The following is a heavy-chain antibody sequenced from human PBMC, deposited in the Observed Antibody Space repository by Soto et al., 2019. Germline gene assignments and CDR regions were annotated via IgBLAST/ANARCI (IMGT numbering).Heavy chain of an antibody. CDR2: IWYDGSNK. V-gene: IGHV3-33*01. J-gene: IGHJ4*02. D-gene: IGHD6-13*01. Sequence: GGSLRLSCAASGFTFSSYGMHWVRQAPGKGLEWVAVIWYDGSNKYYADSVKGRFTISRDNSKNTLYLQMNSLRAEDTAVYYCARASRIPETIAAAGTGEIDYWGQGTLVTVSS. CDR3: ARASRIPETIAAAGTGEIDY. CDR1: GFTFSSYG.